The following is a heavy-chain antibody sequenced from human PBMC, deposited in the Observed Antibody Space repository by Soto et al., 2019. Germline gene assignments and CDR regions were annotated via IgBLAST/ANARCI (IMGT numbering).Heavy chain of an antibody. D-gene: IGHD3-16*01. J-gene: IGHJ4*02. CDR3: AKEWGSIGGWFGSKFDS. CDR1: GFTFSTYA. V-gene: IGHV3-23*01. CDR2: ISGGGGTT. Sequence: EVELLESGGGLVQPGGSLRLSCEASGFTFSTYAMSWVRQAPGKGLEWVSGISGGGGTTHYAESVKGRFIISRDNSKSTVYMQMNSLRADDPAVYYCAKEWGSIGGWFGSKFDSCGQGTQVTVSS.